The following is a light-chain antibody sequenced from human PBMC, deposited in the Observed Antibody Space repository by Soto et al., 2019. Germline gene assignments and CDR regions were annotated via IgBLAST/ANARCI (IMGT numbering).Light chain of an antibody. V-gene: IGKV3-15*01. J-gene: IGKJ5*01. CDR2: GAS. Sequence: EIVLTQSPATLSLSPGERATLSCRASQSVRSYLVWYQQKPGQAPRLLILGASTRATGIPARFSGSGSGTEFTLSISRLEPEDFAVYFCQQYDYLITFGQGTRLEIK. CDR3: QQYDYLIT. CDR1: QSVRSY.